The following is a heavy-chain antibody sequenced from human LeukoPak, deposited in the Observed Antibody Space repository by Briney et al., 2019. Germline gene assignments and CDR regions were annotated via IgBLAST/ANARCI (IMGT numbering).Heavy chain of an antibody. CDR1: GGSISSYY. D-gene: IGHD2-2*01. Sequence: PSETLSLTCTVSGGSISSYYWSWIRQPPGKGLEWIGYIYYNGSTNYNPSLKSRVSISVDTSKNQFSLKLNSVTAADTAVYYCARIGGTDCSNTCCKNLLGVDPWGQGTLVTVSS. V-gene: IGHV4-59*01. CDR3: ARIGGTDCSNTCCKNLLGVDP. CDR2: IYYNGST. J-gene: IGHJ5*02.